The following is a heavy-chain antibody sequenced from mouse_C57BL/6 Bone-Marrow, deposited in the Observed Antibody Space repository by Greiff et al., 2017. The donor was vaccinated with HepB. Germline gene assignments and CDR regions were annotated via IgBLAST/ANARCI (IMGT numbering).Heavy chain of an antibody. V-gene: IGHV1-22*01. Sequence: VQLKESGPELVKPGASVKLSCKASGYTFTDYNMHWVKQSPGKRLEWIGYINPNNGSTSYNQKFKDKATLTVNKSSSTAYMELRSLTSEDSAVYYCESGNGSSYEGAIDYWGQGTSVTVTS. CDR2: INPNNGST. D-gene: IGHD1-1*01. CDR3: ESGNGSSYEGAIDY. CDR1: GYTFTDYN. J-gene: IGHJ4*01.